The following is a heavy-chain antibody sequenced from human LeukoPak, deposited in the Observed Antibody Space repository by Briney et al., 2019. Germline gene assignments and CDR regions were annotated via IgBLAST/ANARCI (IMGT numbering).Heavy chain of an antibody. J-gene: IGHJ6*02. CDR3: ASDMYSSSWYVGVYYYYGMDV. D-gene: IGHD6-13*01. Sequence: SVKVSCKASGGTFSSYAISWVRQPPGQEGEGMGGIIPIFGTANYSQKFQGRVTTTADESTSTAYMELSSQRCEDPAANYCASDMYSSSWYVGVYYYYGMDVWGQGTTATVSS. CDR1: GGTFSSYA. CDR2: IIPIFGTA. V-gene: IGHV1-69*01.